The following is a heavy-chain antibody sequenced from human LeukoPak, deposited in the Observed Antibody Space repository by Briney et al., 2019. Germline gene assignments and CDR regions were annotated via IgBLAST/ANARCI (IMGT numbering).Heavy chain of an antibody. CDR1: GYTFTGCY. CDR2: INPNSGGT. CDR3: TRTVDTAMVRFDY. J-gene: IGHJ4*02. V-gene: IGHV1-2*04. Sequence: ASVTLSCTASGYTFTGCYMHWVRQAPGQGLGWMGWINPNSGGTNYAQKYPGWVTVTRDTAISTAYMELNRLKSDDTAVYCCTRTVDTAMVRFDYWGQGTLVTVSS. D-gene: IGHD5-18*01.